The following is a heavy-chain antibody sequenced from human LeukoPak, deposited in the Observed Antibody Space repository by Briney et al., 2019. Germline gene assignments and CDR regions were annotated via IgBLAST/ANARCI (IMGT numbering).Heavy chain of an antibody. J-gene: IGHJ4*02. CDR2: IYSGGST. CDR3: ARAPGGSYPGDY. D-gene: IGHD1-26*01. CDR1: GFTVSSNY. Sequence: GGSLRLSCAASGFTVSSNYMSWVRQVPGKGLEWVSVIYSGGSTYYADSVKGRFTISRDNSKNTLYLQMNSLRAEDTAVYYCARAPGGSYPGDYWGQGTLVTVSS. V-gene: IGHV3-66*01.